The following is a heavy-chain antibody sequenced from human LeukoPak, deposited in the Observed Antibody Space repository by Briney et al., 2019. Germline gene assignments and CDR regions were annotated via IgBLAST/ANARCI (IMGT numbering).Heavy chain of an antibody. CDR3: ATYADPTDQRYFDN. J-gene: IGHJ4*02. CDR1: GFLLRNYA. CDR2: ITHSGAGT. Sequence: GFLRLFCTASGFLLRNYAMSWVRQAPRKGLELVSTITHSGAGTYYTDSVEGRFTISRDNSRNTLSLQMNSLRAEDTAVFYCATYADPTDQRYFDNWGQGTLVTVSA. V-gene: IGHV3-23*01. D-gene: IGHD2-8*01.